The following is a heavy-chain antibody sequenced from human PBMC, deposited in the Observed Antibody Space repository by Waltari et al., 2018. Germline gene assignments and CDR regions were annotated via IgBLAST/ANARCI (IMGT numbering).Heavy chain of an antibody. Sequence: QVQLVQSGAEMKKPGASVKVSCKASGDNFNDHYMHWVRQAPGQGLEWRGIFHPSGDSTQYGLNFQGRVTMTTDSSTSTVYMELSSLRSDDTAVYYCVRDPSSADNPLFMGQGAAFDYWGQGTLVTVSS. V-gene: IGHV1-46*02. D-gene: IGHD1-26*01. CDR2: FHPSGDST. J-gene: IGHJ4*02. CDR1: GDNFNDHY. CDR3: VRDPSSADNPLFMGQGAAFDY.